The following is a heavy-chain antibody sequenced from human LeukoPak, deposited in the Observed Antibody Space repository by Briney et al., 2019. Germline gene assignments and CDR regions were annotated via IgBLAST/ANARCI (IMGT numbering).Heavy chain of an antibody. Sequence: PGGSLRLSCAASGFTFSSYGMHWVRQAPGKGLEWVAVIWYHGNEIHYVDSVKGRFTISRDNFRNTLYLQMNNLRAEDSAVYYCVRGSGGDGYGYWGDNWGQGTLVTVSS. V-gene: IGHV3-33*08. J-gene: IGHJ4*02. D-gene: IGHD5-12*01. CDR3: VRGSGGDGYGYWGDN. CDR1: GFTFSSYG. CDR2: IWYHGNEI.